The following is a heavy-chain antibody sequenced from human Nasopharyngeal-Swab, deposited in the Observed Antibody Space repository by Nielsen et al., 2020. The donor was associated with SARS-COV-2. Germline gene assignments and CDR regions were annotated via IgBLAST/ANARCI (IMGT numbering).Heavy chain of an antibody. CDR1: GGSFSNYK. D-gene: IGHD1-14*01. Sequence: SETLSLTCAVYGGSFSNYKWSWIRQSPGKGLEWIGEINHSGSTNYNPSLKSRVTISVDTSKNQFSLKLSSVTAADTAVYYCAREPERVVLVRGGPACYMDVWGKGTTVTVSS. V-gene: IGHV4-34*01. CDR3: AREPERVVLVRGGPACYMDV. CDR2: INHSGST. J-gene: IGHJ6*03.